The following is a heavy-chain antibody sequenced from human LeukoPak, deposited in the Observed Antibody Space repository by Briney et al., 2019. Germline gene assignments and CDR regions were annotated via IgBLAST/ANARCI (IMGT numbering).Heavy chain of an antibody. Sequence: PGGSLRLSCAASGFTFSSYGMHWVRQAPGKGLEWVAVIWYDGSNKYYADSVKGRFTISRDHSKNTLYLQMNSLRAEDTAVYYCAKDYGSGSSYYYMDVWGKGTTVTVSS. J-gene: IGHJ6*03. CDR3: AKDYGSGSSYYYMDV. CDR2: IWYDGSNK. CDR1: GFTFSSYG. V-gene: IGHV3-33*06. D-gene: IGHD3-10*01.